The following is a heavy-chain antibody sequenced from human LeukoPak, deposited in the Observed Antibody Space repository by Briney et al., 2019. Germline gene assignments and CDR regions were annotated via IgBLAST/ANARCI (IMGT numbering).Heavy chain of an antibody. Sequence: KASETLSLTCTVSGSSISNYYSGWIRQAPGKGLEWIGSIYYSGNTYYNSSLKSRVTISLDMSKNQFSLKLSSVTAADTAVYYCARVGYCSGGSCLDYWGQGTLVTVSS. D-gene: IGHD2-15*01. J-gene: IGHJ4*02. CDR3: ARVGYCSGGSCLDY. CDR1: GSSISNYY. V-gene: IGHV4-39*07. CDR2: IYYSGNT.